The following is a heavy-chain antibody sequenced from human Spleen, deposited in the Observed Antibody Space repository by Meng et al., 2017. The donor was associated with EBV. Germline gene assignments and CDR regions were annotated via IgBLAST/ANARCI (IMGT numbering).Heavy chain of an antibody. CDR2: INSDGNVI. D-gene: IGHD6-25*01. Sequence: EVQVMGSWGGLVQPGGSLRLSCADSGFTLSSYWVHWVRQAPGKGLVWVSRINSDGNVITYADSVKGRFTISRDNAKNTLYLQMNSLRAEDTAVYFCSRDLVGSDDDWGQGTLVTVSS. V-gene: IGHV3-74*01. CDR3: SRDLVGSDDD. CDR1: GFTLSSYW. J-gene: IGHJ4*02.